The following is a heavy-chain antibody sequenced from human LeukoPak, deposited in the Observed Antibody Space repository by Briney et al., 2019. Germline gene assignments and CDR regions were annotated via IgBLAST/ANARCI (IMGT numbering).Heavy chain of an antibody. J-gene: IGHJ4*02. D-gene: IGHD5-12*01. CDR3: TTDPKYSGYDY. CDR1: GFTFSNAW. V-gene: IGHV3-15*01. CDR2: IKSKTDGGTT. Sequence: GGSLRLSCAASGFTFSNAWMSWVRQAPGKGLEWVGRIKSKTDGGTTDYAAPVKGRFTISRDDSRNTLYLQMNSLKTEDTAVYYCTTDPKYSGYDYWGQGTLVTVSS.